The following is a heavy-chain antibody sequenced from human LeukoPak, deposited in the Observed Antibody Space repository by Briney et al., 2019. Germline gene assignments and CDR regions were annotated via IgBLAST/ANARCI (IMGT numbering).Heavy chain of an antibody. CDR1: GGSFSGYY. CDR3: AAGLYSNYDYYYYMDV. J-gene: IGHJ6*03. Sequence: PSETLSLTCAVYGGSFSGYYWSWIRQPPGKGLEWIGEINHSGSTNYNPSLKSRVTISVDTSKNQFSLKLSSVTAADTAVYYCAAGLYSNYDYYYYMDVWGKGTTVTVSS. D-gene: IGHD4-11*01. CDR2: INHSGST. V-gene: IGHV4-34*01.